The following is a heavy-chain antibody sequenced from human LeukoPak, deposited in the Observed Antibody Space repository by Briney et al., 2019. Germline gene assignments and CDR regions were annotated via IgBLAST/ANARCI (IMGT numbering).Heavy chain of an antibody. Sequence: ASVKVSCKASGYTFTSYYIHWVRQAPGQGLEWMGVINPSGGTTRYVQKFQGRITMTRDMSTSTVYMELSSLRSEDTAVYYCARDNSVGETAWWFDPWGQGTLVTVSS. V-gene: IGHV1-46*01. CDR2: INPSGGTT. D-gene: IGHD1-26*01. CDR3: ARDNSVGETAWWFDP. CDR1: GYTFTSYY. J-gene: IGHJ5*02.